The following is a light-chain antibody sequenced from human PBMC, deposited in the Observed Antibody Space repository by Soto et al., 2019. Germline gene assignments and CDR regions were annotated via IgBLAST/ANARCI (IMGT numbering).Light chain of an antibody. CDR3: QSFDSSLSGSI. Sequence: QSVLTQPPSVSGASGRRVTISCTGSSSNIGAGYDVHWYQQLPGTAPKFLIYGNNNRPSGVPDRFSGSKSGASASLAITGLQAEDEADYYCQSFDSSLSGSIFGGGTQLTVL. CDR2: GNN. J-gene: IGLJ2*01. V-gene: IGLV1-40*01. CDR1: SSNIGAGYD.